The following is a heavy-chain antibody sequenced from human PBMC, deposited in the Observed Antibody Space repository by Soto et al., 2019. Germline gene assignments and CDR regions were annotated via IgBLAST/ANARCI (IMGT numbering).Heavy chain of an antibody. CDR1: GGSFSGYY. Sequence: SETLSLTCAVYGGSFSGYYWSWIRQPPGKGLEWIGEINHSGSTNYNPSLKSRVTISVDTSKNQFSLELSSVTAADTAVYYWARRHSGSPFDYWGQGTLVTVSS. V-gene: IGHV4-34*01. J-gene: IGHJ4*02. D-gene: IGHD1-26*01. CDR3: ARRHSGSPFDY. CDR2: INHSGST.